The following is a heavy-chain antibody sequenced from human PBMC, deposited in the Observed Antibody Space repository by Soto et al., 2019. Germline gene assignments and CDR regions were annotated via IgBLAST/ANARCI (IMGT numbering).Heavy chain of an antibody. CDR3: ARAGSEDYYCMDV. CDR2: IHYTGST. V-gene: IGHV4-30-4*01. CDR1: GGSISSDEYF. J-gene: IGHJ6*02. Sequence: QVQLQESGPGLVKPSQTLSLTCSVSGGSISSDEYFWSWIRQSPGKGLEWIGYIHYTGSTSNNPSLKSRLTILVDTSKNQFSLKLSSVTAADTAVYLCARAGSEDYYCMDVWGQGTPVTVS. D-gene: IGHD6-6*01.